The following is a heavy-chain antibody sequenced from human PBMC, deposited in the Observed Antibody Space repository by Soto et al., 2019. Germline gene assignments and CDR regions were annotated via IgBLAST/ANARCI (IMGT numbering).Heavy chain of an antibody. V-gene: IGHV3-9*01. Sequence: EVQLVESGAGLVQPGRSLRLSCAASGFTFDGYAMHWVRQAPGKGLAWFSGITWNRGSIGYADSVKGRFTISRDNAKNSLYLQMTSLRAEDTALYYCAKDSRYADYEGYFDYWGQGTLVTVSS. D-gene: IGHD4-17*01. CDR1: GFTFDGYA. J-gene: IGHJ4*02. CDR3: AKDSRYADYEGYFDY. CDR2: ITWNRGSI.